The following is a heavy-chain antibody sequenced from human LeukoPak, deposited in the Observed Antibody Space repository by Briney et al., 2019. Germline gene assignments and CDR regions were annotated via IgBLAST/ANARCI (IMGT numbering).Heavy chain of an antibody. CDR3: ARGDCSGVSYYSVDS. J-gene: IGHJ4*02. V-gene: IGHV1-2*02. CDR1: GYIFTASY. Sequence: GASVKVSCKASGYIFTASYIHWVRQAPRQGLEWMGWINPNIGGTSFAKKFQGRVTLTRDTSITTTYLELTGLRSDDTAVYFCARGDCSGVSYYSVDSWGQGTLVTVSS. D-gene: IGHD2-15*01. CDR2: INPNIGGT.